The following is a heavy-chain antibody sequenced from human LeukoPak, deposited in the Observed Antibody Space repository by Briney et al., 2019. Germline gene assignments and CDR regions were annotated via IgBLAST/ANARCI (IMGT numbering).Heavy chain of an antibody. V-gene: IGHV1-2*02. Sequence: ASVKVSCKASGYTFTGYYMHWVRQAPGQGLEWMGWINPNSGGTNYAQKFHGRVTMTRDTSISTAYMELSRLRSDDTAVYYCARSYYYDSSGYFYYFDYWGQGTLVTVSS. CDR2: INPNSGGT. CDR3: ARSYYYDSSGYFYYFDY. D-gene: IGHD3-22*01. CDR1: GYTFTGYY. J-gene: IGHJ4*02.